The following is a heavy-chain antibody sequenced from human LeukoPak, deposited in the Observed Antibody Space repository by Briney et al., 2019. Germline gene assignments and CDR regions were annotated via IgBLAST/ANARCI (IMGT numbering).Heavy chain of an antibody. CDR2: IYTSGST. V-gene: IGHV4-4*07. CDR3: ARAGIVVVPASNYYYYVDV. D-gene: IGHD2-2*01. Sequence: SETLSLTCTVSGGSISSYYWSWIRQPAGKGLEWIGRIYTSGSTNYNPSLKSRVTMSVDTSKNQFSLKLSSVTAADTAVYYCARAGIVVVPASNYYYYVDVWGKGTTVTVSS. CDR1: GGSISSYY. J-gene: IGHJ6*03.